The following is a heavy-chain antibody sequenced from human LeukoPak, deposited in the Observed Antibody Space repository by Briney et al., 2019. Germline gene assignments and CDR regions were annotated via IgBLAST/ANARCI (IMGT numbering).Heavy chain of an antibody. CDR2: IYYSGST. V-gene: IGHV4-39*01. J-gene: IGHJ3*02. Sequence: PSETLSLTCTVSGGSISSSSYYWGWIRQPPGKGLEWIGSIYYSGSTYYNPSLKSRVTISVDTSKNQFSLKLSSVTAADTAVYYCAITDYGDNALYAFDIWGQGTMVTVSS. D-gene: IGHD4-17*01. CDR3: AITDYGDNALYAFDI. CDR1: GGSISSSSYY.